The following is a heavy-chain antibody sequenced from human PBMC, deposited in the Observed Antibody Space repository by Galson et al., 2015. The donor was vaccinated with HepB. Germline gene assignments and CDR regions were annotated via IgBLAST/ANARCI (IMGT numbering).Heavy chain of an antibody. V-gene: IGHV7-4-1*02. J-gene: IGHJ3*02. Sequence: SCKASRYTFTNYAMNWVRQAPGQGLEWMGWINTNTGNPTYAQGFTGRFVFSLDTSVSTAYLQINSLKAEDTAVYYCARHHGAFDIWGQGTMVTVSS. CDR3: ARHHGAFDI. CDR2: INTNTGNP. CDR1: RYTFTNYA.